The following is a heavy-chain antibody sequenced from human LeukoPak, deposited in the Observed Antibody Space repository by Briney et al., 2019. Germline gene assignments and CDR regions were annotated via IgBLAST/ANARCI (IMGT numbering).Heavy chain of an antibody. Sequence: SQTLSLTCTVSGGSISSGGYYWSWIRQHPGKGLEWIGYIYYSGSTYYNPSLKSRVTISVDTSKNQFSLKLSSVTAADTAVYYCARVPVAGMRPFDYWGQGTLVTVSS. V-gene: IGHV4-31*03. CDR1: GGSISSGGYY. CDR2: IYYSGST. CDR3: ARVPVAGMRPFDY. J-gene: IGHJ4*02. D-gene: IGHD6-19*01.